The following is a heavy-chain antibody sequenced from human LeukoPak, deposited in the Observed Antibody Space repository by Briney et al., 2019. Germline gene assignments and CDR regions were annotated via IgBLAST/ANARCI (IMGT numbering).Heavy chain of an antibody. V-gene: IGHV1-2*02. D-gene: IGHD2-2*01. CDR1: GYTFTGYY. Sequence: ASVKVSCKASGYTFTGYYMHWVRQAPGQGLEWMGWINPNSGGTNYAQKFQGRVTMTRDTSISTAYMELSRLRSDDTAVYYCARDSHLIVVVPAAMLVYWGQGTLVTVSS. CDR2: INPNSGGT. J-gene: IGHJ4*02. CDR3: ARDSHLIVVVPAAMLVY.